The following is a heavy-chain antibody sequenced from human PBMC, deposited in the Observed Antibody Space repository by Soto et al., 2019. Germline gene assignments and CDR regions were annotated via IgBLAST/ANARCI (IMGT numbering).Heavy chain of an antibody. CDR1: EYSFTSYW. CDR3: ARRRGGSSMAFDI. Sequence: XXSLKISCKGSEYSFTSYWIGWVRQMPGXGLESMGIIXPGDSXPRYSPSFQRQXXISADKSXXTAYMQWRSLKASDTAMYYCARRRGGSSMAFDIWGQGTMVTVS. J-gene: IGHJ3*02. V-gene: IGHV5-51*01. D-gene: IGHD2-15*01. CDR2: IXPGDSXP.